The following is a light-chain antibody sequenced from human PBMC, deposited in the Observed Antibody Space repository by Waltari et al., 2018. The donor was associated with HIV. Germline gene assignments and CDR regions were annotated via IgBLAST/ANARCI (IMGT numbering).Light chain of an antibody. CDR1: SSDFGSYNL. CDR2: EVS. CDR3: CSYAGSSTFVV. V-gene: IGLV2-23*02. Sequence: QSALTQPASVSGSPGQSITISCPGTSSDFGSYNLLSWYQQHPGKAPKLMIYEVSKRPSGVSNRFSGSKSGNTASLTISGLQAEDEADYYCCSYAGSSTFVVFGGGTKLTVL. J-gene: IGLJ2*01.